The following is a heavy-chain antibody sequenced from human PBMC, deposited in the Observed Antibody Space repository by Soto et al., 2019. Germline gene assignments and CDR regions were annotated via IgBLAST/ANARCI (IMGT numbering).Heavy chain of an antibody. D-gene: IGHD2-2*01. Sequence: SETLSLTCTVSGGSISSYYWSWIRQPPGKGLEWIGYIYYSGSTNYNPSLKSRVTISVDTSKNQFSLKLSSVTAADTAVYYCARIHYCSSTSCPPRSYYYYMDVWGKGTTVTVSS. J-gene: IGHJ6*03. CDR3: ARIHYCSSTSCPPRSYYYYMDV. CDR1: GGSISSYY. CDR2: IYYSGST. V-gene: IGHV4-59*08.